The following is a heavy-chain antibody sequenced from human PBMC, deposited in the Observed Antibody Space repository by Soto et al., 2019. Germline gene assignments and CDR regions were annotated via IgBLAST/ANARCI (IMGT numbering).Heavy chain of an antibody. D-gene: IGHD3-16*01. CDR2: ISWNSGSI. V-gene: IGHV3-9*01. CDR1: GFTFDDYA. J-gene: IGHJ2*01. Sequence: GGSLRLSCAASGFTFDDYAMHWVRQAPGKGLEWVSGISWNSGSIGYADSVKGRFTISRDNAKNSPYLQMNSLRAEDTALYYCAKVAGGLGYFDLWGRGTLVTVSS. CDR3: AKVAGGLGYFDL.